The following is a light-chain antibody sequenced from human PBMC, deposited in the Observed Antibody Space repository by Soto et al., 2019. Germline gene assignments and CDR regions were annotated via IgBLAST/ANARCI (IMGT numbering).Light chain of an antibody. J-gene: IGKJ4*01. CDR3: QQLNKYPST. Sequence: EIVMTQSPATLSVSPGERATLSCRASQSVSSYLAWYQQKPGQAPRLLIYDASNRATGIPARFSGSGSGTDFTLTISSLEPEDFATYYCQQLNKYPSTFGGGTKVDIK. CDR1: QSVSSY. CDR2: DAS. V-gene: IGKV3-11*01.